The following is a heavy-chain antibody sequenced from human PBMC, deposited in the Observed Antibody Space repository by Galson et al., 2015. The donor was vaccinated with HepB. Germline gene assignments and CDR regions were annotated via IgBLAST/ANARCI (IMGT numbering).Heavy chain of an antibody. V-gene: IGHV3-64*02. D-gene: IGHD3-10*01. CDR3: ARVLRGGGSGVDYYHSLDG. CDR1: GFTFSNGA. Sequence: SLRLSCATSGFTFSNGAMYWVRQAPGKGPEPVSAISTSGDSTYYADSVKGRFTISRDNSKNTLYLQMGSPRPEDMAIYYCARVLRGGGSGVDYYHSLDGWGQGTTVTVSS. J-gene: IGHJ6*02. CDR2: ISTSGDST.